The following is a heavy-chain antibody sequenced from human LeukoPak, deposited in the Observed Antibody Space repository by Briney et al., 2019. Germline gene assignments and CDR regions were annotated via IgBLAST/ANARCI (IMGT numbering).Heavy chain of an antibody. CDR2: ISSGSNTV. CDR3: ARAGRGSEFLADY. D-gene: IGHD5-12*01. V-gene: IGHV3-48*01. Sequence: GGSLRLSCAASGFTLSSYAMNWVRQTPGKGLEWILYISSGSNTVYYADSVKGRFTTSRDNAKNSLYLQMDSLRADDTAVYYCARAGRGSEFLADYWGQGTLVTVSS. J-gene: IGHJ4*02. CDR1: GFTLSSYA.